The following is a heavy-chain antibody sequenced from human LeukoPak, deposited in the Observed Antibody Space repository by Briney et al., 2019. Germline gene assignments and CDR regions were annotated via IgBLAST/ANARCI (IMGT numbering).Heavy chain of an antibody. V-gene: IGHV3-48*01. CDR2: ISSSSSTI. CDR1: GFTFSSYS. CDR3: AKGANYYDSSGYYAMWYYYYYMDV. D-gene: IGHD3-22*01. Sequence: PGRSLRLACAASGFTFSSYSMSSVSQPPGKGLEWVSYISSSSSTISYADSVKGRFTISRDNAKNSLYLQMNSLRAEDTAVYYCAKGANYYDSSGYYAMWYYYYYMDVWGKGTTVTVSS. J-gene: IGHJ6*03.